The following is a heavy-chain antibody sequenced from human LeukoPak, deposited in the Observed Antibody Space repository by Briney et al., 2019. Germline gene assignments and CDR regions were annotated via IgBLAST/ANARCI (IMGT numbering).Heavy chain of an antibody. CDR2: ISAGGAGT. CDR1: GFTFSSYA. D-gene: IGHD6-19*01. CDR3: AKAGYSSGRKYGMDV. Sequence: GSLRLSCAASGFTFSSYAMNWVRQAPGKGLEWVSTISAGGAGTYYADSVKGRFTISRDNSKNTLYVQMNSLRVEDTAVYYCAKAGYSSGRKYGMDVWGQGATVTVSS. J-gene: IGHJ6*02. V-gene: IGHV3-23*01.